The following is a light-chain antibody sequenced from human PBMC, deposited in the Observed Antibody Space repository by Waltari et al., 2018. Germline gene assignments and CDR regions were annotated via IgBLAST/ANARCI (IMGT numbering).Light chain of an antibody. V-gene: IGLV2-14*03. Sequence: QSALTQPASVSGSHGQSITTSCIGTRSDVGTYKYVSWYQRHPGKAPKLLIYDVSHRPSGVSNRFSGSKSGNTASLTISGLQAEDGADYYCSSYTSSTTLLVFGTGTKVTVL. J-gene: IGLJ1*01. CDR1: RSDVGTYKY. CDR2: DVS. CDR3: SSYTSSTTLLV.